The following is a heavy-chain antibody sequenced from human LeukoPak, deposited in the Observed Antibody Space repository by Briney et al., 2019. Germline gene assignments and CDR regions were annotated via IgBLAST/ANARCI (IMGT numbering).Heavy chain of an antibody. V-gene: IGHV4-59*01. CDR1: GGSISSYY. Sequence: SETLSLTCTVSGGSISSYYWSWIRQPPGKGLEWIGYIYYSGSTNYNPSLKSRVTISVDTSKNQFSLKLSSVTAADTAVYYCARGIGPRSLAYYFDYWGQGTLVTVSS. D-gene: IGHD6-6*01. J-gene: IGHJ4*02. CDR2: IYYSGST. CDR3: ARGIGPRSLAYYFDY.